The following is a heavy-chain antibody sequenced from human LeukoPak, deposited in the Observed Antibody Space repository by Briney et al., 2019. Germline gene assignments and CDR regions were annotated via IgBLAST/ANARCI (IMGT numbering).Heavy chain of an antibody. CDR2: IWNAGTNT. CDR1: GFSFSTYG. D-gene: IGHD3-16*01. J-gene: IGHJ4*02. V-gene: IGHV3-33*01. Sequence: GGSLRLSCAASGFSFSTYGMHWVRQAPGKGLEWVALIWNAGTNTYYADSVKGRFTISRDNSKNTLYLQMNSLRAEDMAVYYCAGDTPPGGDYYFDYWGQGTLVIVSS. CDR3: AGDTPPGGDYYFDY.